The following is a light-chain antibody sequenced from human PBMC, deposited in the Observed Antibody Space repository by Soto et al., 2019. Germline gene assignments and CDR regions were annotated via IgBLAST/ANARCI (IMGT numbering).Light chain of an antibody. CDR1: SSVVGSYNL. Sequence: QSVLTQPASVSGSRGQSITISCTGTSSVVGSYNLVSWYQQHPGKAPKLMIYEGSKRPSGVSNRFSGSKSGNTASLTISGLQAEDEADYYCCSYAGSSTFVFGTGTKVTVL. J-gene: IGLJ1*01. CDR3: CSYAGSSTFV. V-gene: IGLV2-23*03. CDR2: EGS.